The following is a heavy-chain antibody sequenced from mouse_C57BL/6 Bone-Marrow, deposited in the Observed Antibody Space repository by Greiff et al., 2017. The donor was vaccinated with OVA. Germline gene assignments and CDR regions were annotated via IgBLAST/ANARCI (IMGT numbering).Heavy chain of an antibody. CDR1: GYTFTSYW. Sequence: VQLQQPGAELVRPGSSVKLSCKASGYTFTSYWMDWVKQRPGQGLEWIGNIYPSDSETHYNQKFKDKATLTVDKSSSTAYMQLSSLTSEDSAVYYCARSRYYYGSPWFAYWGQGTLVTVSA. CDR2: IYPSDSET. J-gene: IGHJ3*01. CDR3: ARSRYYYGSPWFAY. D-gene: IGHD1-1*01. V-gene: IGHV1-61*01.